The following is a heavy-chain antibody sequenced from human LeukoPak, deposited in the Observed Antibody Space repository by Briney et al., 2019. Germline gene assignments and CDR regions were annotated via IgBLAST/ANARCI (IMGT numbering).Heavy chain of an antibody. CDR1: GRSFSGYY. J-gene: IGHJ5*02. V-gene: IGHV4-34*01. CDR3: ARVPRGGATNWFDP. Sequence: SETLSLTCAVYGRSFSGYYWTWIRQTPGKGLEWIGEINHSGITDYNPSLGSRVTISVDTSKNQFSLKLSSVTAADTAVYYCARVPRGGATNWFDPWGQGTLVTVSS. D-gene: IGHD2-21*01. CDR2: INHSGIT.